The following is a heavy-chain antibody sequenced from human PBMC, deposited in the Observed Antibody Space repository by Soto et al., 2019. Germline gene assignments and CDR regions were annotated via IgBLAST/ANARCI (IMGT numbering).Heavy chain of an antibody. D-gene: IGHD1-26*01. CDR3: ARGVVGAAGGMDV. CDR2: VIPLLGIT. V-gene: IGHV1-69*02. Sequence: QVQLVQSGAEVKKPGSSVKVSCKASGGTFSSYTITRVRQAPGHGLEWMGRVIPLLGITNYAQKFQGRVTISADRSTNTAYMGLSSLRSEDTGGYYCARGVVGAAGGMDVWGQGTTVSVSS. J-gene: IGHJ6*02. CDR1: GGTFSSYT.